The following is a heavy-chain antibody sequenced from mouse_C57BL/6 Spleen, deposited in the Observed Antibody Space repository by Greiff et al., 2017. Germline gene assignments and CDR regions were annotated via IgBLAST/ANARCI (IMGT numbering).Heavy chain of an antibody. CDR2: IYPRSGNT. D-gene: IGHD2-10*02. J-gene: IGHJ2*01. Sequence: QVQLQQSGAELARPGASVKLSCKASGYTFTSYGISWVKQRTGQGLEWIGEIYPRSGNTYYNEKFKGKATLTADKSSSTAYMELRSLTSEDSAVYVGAREEYGNYEEGNFDYWGQGTTLTVSS. CDR3: AREEYGNYEEGNFDY. V-gene: IGHV1-81*01. CDR1: GYTFTSYG.